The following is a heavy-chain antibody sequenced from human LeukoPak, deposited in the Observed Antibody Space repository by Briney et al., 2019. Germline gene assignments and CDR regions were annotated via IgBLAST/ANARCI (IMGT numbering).Heavy chain of an antibody. CDR3: ARGGSTIFGVVIFYYFDH. D-gene: IGHD3-3*01. J-gene: IGHJ4*02. Sequence: PGGSLRLSCAASGFTFSSDGMNWVRQAPGKGLEWVSSISSSSSYIYYADSVKGRFTISRDNAKNSLYLQMNSLRAEDTAVYYCARGGSTIFGVVIFYYFDHWGQGTLVTVSS. V-gene: IGHV3-21*01. CDR2: ISSSSSYI. CDR1: GFTFSSDG.